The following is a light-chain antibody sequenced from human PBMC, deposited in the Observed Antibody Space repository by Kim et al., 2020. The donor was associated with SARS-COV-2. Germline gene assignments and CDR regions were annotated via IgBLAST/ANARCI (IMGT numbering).Light chain of an antibody. CDR2: DVT. V-gene: IGLV2-14*03. J-gene: IGLJ1*01. CDR3: SSFTNRYTYV. Sequence: YNSVSWYQQHPGETPKLIIYDVTKRPSGVSDRFSGSKSGNTASLTISGLQTEDETDYYCSSFTNRYTYVFGIGTKVTVL. CDR1: YNS.